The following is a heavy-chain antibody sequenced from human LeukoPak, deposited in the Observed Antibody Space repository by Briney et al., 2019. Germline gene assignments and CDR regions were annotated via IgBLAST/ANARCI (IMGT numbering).Heavy chain of an antibody. Sequence: SETLSLTCTVSGGSISSYYWSWIRQPPGKGLEWIGYIYYSGSTNYNPSLKSRVTISVDTSKNQFSLKLSSVTAADTAVYYCARSWYSSSRQGFDYWSQGTLVTVSS. CDR3: ARSWYSSSRQGFDY. V-gene: IGHV4-59*08. CDR2: IYYSGST. J-gene: IGHJ4*02. D-gene: IGHD6-6*01. CDR1: GGSISSYY.